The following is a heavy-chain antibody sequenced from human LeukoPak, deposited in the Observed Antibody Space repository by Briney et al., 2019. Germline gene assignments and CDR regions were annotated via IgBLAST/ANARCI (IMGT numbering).Heavy chain of an antibody. J-gene: IGHJ3*02. Sequence: GGSLRLSCAASGFTFSRYAMSGVRRAPGKGLEGVAAISGSGGSKHYADSVKGRFTISRDNSKNTLYLQMNSLRAEDTAVYYCAKAVCYFGYDAFDIWGRGTMVTVSS. D-gene: IGHD3-10*01. CDR3: AKAVCYFGYDAFDI. CDR2: ISGSGGSK. V-gene: IGHV3-23*01. CDR1: GFTFSRYA.